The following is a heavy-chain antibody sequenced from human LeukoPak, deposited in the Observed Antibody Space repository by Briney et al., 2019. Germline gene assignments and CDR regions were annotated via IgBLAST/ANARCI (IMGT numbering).Heavy chain of an antibody. D-gene: IGHD3-3*01. CDR3: ASITPEWLSIANFDY. CDR2: INHSGST. CDR1: GGSFSGYY. V-gene: IGHV4-34*01. J-gene: IGHJ4*02. Sequence: PSETLSLTCAVYGGSFSGYYWSWIRQPPGKGLEWIGEINHSGSTNYNPSLKSRVTISVDTSKNQFSLKLSSVTAADTAVYYCASITPEWLSIANFDYWGQGTLVTVSS.